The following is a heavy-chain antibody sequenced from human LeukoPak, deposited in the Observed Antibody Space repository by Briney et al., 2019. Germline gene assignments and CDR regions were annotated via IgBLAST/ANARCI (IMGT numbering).Heavy chain of an antibody. CDR1: GFTFSSYA. D-gene: IGHD3-22*01. Sequence: GGSLRLSCAASGFTFSSYAMSWVRQAPGKGLEWVSAISGSGGSTYYADSVKGRFTISRDNSKNTLYLQMNSLRAEDTAVYYCAKGSQSGHYYDSSVHFDYWGQGTLVTVSS. CDR2: ISGSGGST. CDR3: AKGSQSGHYYDSSVHFDY. J-gene: IGHJ4*02. V-gene: IGHV3-23*01.